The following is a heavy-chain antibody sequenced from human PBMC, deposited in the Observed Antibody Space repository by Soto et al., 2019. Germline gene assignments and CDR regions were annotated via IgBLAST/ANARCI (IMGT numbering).Heavy chain of an antibody. CDR3: ARDIGITIFGVANDWFDP. CDR2: ISAYNGNT. Sequence: GASVKVSCKASGYTFTSYGISWVRQAPGQGLEWKGWISAYNGNTNYAQKLQGRVTMTTDTSTSTAYMELRSLRSDDTAVYYCARDIGITIFGVANDWFDPWGQGTLVTVSS. J-gene: IGHJ5*02. V-gene: IGHV1-18*01. D-gene: IGHD3-3*01. CDR1: GYTFTSYG.